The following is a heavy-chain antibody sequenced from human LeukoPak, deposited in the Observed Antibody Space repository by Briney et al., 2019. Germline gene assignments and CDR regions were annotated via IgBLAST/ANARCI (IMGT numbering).Heavy chain of an antibody. J-gene: IGHJ4*02. D-gene: IGHD5-12*01. CDR3: ARDIGYSARKEGY. Sequence: QPGGSLRLSCAASGFSFTSYWMHWVRQAPGKGLVWVSHINTDGSSTTYADSVKGRFSISRDNAKNTLYLQMNSLRAEDTAVYYCARDIGYSARKEGYWGQGTLVTVSS. V-gene: IGHV3-74*01. CDR2: INTDGSST. CDR1: GFSFTSYW.